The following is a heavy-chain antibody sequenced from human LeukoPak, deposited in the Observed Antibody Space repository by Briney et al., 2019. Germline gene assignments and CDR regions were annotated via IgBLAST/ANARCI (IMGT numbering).Heavy chain of an antibody. J-gene: IGHJ4*02. CDR1: GYTFTAYY. D-gene: IGHD5-12*01. V-gene: IGHV1-2*02. CDR3: ARDVGYSGYAPLGY. CDR2: INPESGDT. Sequence: ASVTVSCKAFGYTFTAYYMHWVRQAPGQGLEWMGWINPESGDTNYAQKFQGRVTMTRDASISTAYMELSSLGSDDTAVYYCARDVGYSGYAPLGYWGQGTLVTVSS.